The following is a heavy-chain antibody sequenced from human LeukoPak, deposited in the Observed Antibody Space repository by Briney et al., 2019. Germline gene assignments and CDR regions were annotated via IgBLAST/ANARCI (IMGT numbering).Heavy chain of an antibody. Sequence: GGSLRLSCAASGFTFSSYAMHWVRQAPGKGLEWVAFIRYDGSNEYYADSVKGRFTISRDKSKNTLSLQMNGLGVEDTAVYYCAKVMPPGRIRFYSYYMDVWGKGTTVTVS. V-gene: IGHV3-30*02. J-gene: IGHJ6*03. CDR1: GFTFSSYA. CDR3: AKVMPPGRIRFYSYYMDV. D-gene: IGHD2-15*01. CDR2: IRYDGSNE.